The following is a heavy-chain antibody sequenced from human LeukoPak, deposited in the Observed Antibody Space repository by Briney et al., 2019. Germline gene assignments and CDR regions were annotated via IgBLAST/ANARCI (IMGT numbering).Heavy chain of an antibody. V-gene: IGHV3-7*01. CDR3: ARGLYYFDS. CDR1: GFTFNFFW. Sequence: GGSLRLSCAASGFTFNFFWMTWVRQAPGKGLEWVANIKHDGSEKYYLDSVKGRFTISRDNANNPLFLQMNSLRAEDTALYYCARGLYYFDSWGQGTLVTVSS. CDR2: IKHDGSEK. J-gene: IGHJ4*02.